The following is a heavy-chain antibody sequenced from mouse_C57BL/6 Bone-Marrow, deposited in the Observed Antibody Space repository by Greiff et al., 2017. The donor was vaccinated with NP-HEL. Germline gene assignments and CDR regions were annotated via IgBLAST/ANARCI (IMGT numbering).Heavy chain of an antibody. J-gene: IGHJ2*01. V-gene: IGHV1-42*01. CDR1: GYSFTGYY. CDR3: ARRRGYDY. CDR2: INPSTGGT. Sequence: VQLQQSGPELVKPGASVKISCKASGYSFTGYYMNWVKQSPEKSLEWIGEINPSTGGTTYNQKFKAKATLTVDKSSSTAYMQLKSLTSEDSAVYYCARRRGYDYWGHGTTLTVSS.